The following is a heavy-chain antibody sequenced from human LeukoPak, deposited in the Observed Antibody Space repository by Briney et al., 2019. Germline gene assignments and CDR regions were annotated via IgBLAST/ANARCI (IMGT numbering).Heavy chain of an antibody. CDR1: GFTFSSYA. V-gene: IGHV3-30-3*01. CDR2: ISYDGSNK. Sequence: GGSLRLSCAASGFTFSSYAMSWVRQAPGKGLEWVAVISYDGSNKYYADSVKGRFTISRDNSKNTLHLQMNSLRAEDTAVYYCARDDPLQQLAFDYWGQGTLVTVSS. D-gene: IGHD6-6*01. CDR3: ARDDPLQQLAFDY. J-gene: IGHJ4*02.